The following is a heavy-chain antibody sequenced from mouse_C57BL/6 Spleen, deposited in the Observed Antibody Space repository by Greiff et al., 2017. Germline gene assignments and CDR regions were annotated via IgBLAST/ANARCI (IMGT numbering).Heavy chain of an antibody. CDR1: GFTFSDYY. V-gene: IGHV5-16*01. D-gene: IGHD2-1*01. J-gene: IGHJ1*03. CDR2: INYDGSST. CDR3: AREDGNHWYYDV. Sequence: EVKLMASEGGLVQPGSSMKLSCTASGFTFSDYYMAWVRQVPEKGLEWVANINYDGSSTYYLDSLQSRFIISRDNAKNILYLQMSSLKSEDTATYYCAREDGNHWYYDVGGTGTTVNVSS.